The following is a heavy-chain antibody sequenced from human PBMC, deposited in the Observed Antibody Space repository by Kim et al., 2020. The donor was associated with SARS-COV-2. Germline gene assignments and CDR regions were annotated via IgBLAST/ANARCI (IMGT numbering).Heavy chain of an antibody. D-gene: IGHD4-17*01. J-gene: IGHJ3*02. Sequence: SVKVSCKASGGTFSSYAISWVRQAPGQGLEWMGGIIPIFGTANYAQKFQGRVTITADESTSTAYMELSSLRSEDTAVYYCARARDGDYDAFDIWGQGTMVTVSS. CDR1: GGTFSSYA. CDR2: IIPIFGTA. V-gene: IGHV1-69*13. CDR3: ARARDGDYDAFDI.